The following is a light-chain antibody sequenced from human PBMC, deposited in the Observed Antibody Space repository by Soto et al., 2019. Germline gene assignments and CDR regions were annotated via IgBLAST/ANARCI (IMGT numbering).Light chain of an antibody. Sequence: DIQMTQSPSSLSASVGDRVTITCRASQGISNYLVWYQQKPGKVPKLLIYAASTLQSEVPSRFSGSGSGTEFTLTISSLQPEDVATYYCQNYNGAPWTFGQGTKVEIK. CDR3: QNYNGAPWT. V-gene: IGKV1-27*01. CDR2: AAS. J-gene: IGKJ1*01. CDR1: QGISNY.